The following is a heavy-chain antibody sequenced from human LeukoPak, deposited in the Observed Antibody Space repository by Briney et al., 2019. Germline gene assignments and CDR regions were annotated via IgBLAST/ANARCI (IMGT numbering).Heavy chain of an antibody. CDR1: GDSVSSTTTA. J-gene: IGHJ4*02. CDR3: ASSGSYYSSPAVDY. CDR2: TYYTSKWIT. V-gene: IGHV6-1*01. Sequence: QTLSLTCAISGDSVSSTTTAWNWIRQSPSRGLEWLGRTYYTSKWITDYAVSVKGRITVNPNTSNNQFSLQLNSVTPEDTAVYYCASSGSYYSSPAVDYWGQGTLVTVSS. D-gene: IGHD1-26*01.